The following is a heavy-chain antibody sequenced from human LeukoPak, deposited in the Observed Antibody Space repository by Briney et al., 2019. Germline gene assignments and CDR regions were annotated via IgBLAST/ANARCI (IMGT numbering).Heavy chain of an antibody. CDR3: AKVPQGGSYGDY. D-gene: IGHD1-26*01. Sequence: EGSLRLSCAASGFTFSSYAMSWVRQAPGKGLEWVSAISGSGGSTYYADSVKGRFTISRDNSKNTLYLQMNSLRAEDAAVYYCAKVPQGGSYGDYWGQGTLVTVSS. CDR2: ISGSGGST. V-gene: IGHV3-23*01. CDR1: GFTFSSYA. J-gene: IGHJ4*02.